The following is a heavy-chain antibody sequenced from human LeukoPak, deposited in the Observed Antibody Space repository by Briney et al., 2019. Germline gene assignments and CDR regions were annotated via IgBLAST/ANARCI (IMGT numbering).Heavy chain of an antibody. CDR1: GGSFSGYY. D-gene: IGHD2-21*02. CDR3: ARVGFVVVTATDWYFDL. Sequence: SETLSLTCAAYGGSFSGYYWSWIRQPPGKGLEWIGEINHSGSTNYNPSLKSRVTISVDTSKNQFSLKLSSVTAADTAVYYCARVGFVVVTATDWYFDLWGRGTLVTVSS. V-gene: IGHV4-34*01. J-gene: IGHJ2*01. CDR2: INHSGST.